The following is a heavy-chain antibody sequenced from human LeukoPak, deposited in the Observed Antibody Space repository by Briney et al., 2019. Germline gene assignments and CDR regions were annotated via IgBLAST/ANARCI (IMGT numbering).Heavy chain of an antibody. V-gene: IGHV3-23*01. CDR1: GFTFNTHA. D-gene: IGHD4-23*01. J-gene: IGHJ5*01. CDR3: TKDRWELLGCFDS. Sequence: GGSLRLSCAAPGFTFNTHAMNWVRQTPGKGLEWVAGIPSNSGATFYADSVKGRFTISRDNSRNTLFLQMNSLRAEDTAIYYCTKDRWELLGCFDSWGQGALVTVSS. CDR2: IPSNSGAT.